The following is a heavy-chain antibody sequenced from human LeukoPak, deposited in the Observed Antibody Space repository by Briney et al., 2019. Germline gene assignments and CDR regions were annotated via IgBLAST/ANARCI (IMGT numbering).Heavy chain of an antibody. Sequence: GSLRLSCVASGFTFSDSAMHWVRQAPGKGLEWVGRIRSKANSYATSYAASVKGRFTISRDESKSTAHLQMNSLKSEDTAVYYCVTSVSGPDYWGQGTLVTVSS. CDR3: VTSVSGPDY. CDR1: GFTFSDSA. V-gene: IGHV3-73*01. J-gene: IGHJ4*02. CDR2: IRSKANSYAT. D-gene: IGHD6-19*01.